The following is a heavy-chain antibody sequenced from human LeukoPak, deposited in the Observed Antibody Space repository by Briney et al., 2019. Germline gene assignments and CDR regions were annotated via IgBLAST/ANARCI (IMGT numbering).Heavy chain of an antibody. J-gene: IGHJ1*01. Sequence: GASVKVSCKASGGSFSSYVITWVRQAPGQGLEWMGRIIPVLDVSNFAQKFQGRVTITADKYTNTAHMELSRLESGDTAVYYCARDSPTYGEAEYFQHWGQGTLVTVSS. CDR3: ARDSPTYGEAEYFQH. V-gene: IGHV1-69*04. D-gene: IGHD4-17*01. CDR2: IIPVLDVS. CDR1: GGSFSSYV.